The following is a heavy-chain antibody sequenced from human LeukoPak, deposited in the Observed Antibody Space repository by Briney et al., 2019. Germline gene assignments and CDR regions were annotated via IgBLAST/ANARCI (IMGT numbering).Heavy chain of an antibody. CDR3: ARGRGLDS. CDR1: GFTFTSYW. D-gene: IGHD3-10*01. Sequence: GGSLRLSCAASGFTFTSYWMTWVRQAPGKGLEWVANVKQDGNEKYYVDSVKGRFTVSRDNAKNSPYLQMNSLRADDTAVYYCARGRGLDSWGQGTLVTVSS. J-gene: IGHJ4*02. V-gene: IGHV3-7*01. CDR2: VKQDGNEK.